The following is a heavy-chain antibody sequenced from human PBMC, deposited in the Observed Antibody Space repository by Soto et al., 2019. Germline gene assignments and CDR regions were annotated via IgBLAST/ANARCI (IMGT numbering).Heavy chain of an antibody. D-gene: IGHD6-19*01. Sequence: QVQLQESGPGLVTPSETLSLTCTVSGASITRDHWNWIRQPPGKGLEWIGEYSGSTNYNPSLKSRVPISVDTSKNQFSLKLSSVTAADTAVSFCATYTSGGGGRGYWGQGTLVTVSS. CDR1: GASITRDH. CDR2: EYSGST. J-gene: IGHJ4*02. V-gene: IGHV4-59*08. CDR3: ATYTSGGGGRGY.